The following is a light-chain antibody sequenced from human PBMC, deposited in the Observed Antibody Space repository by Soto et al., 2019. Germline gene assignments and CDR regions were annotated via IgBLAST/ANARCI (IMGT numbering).Light chain of an antibody. V-gene: IGKV3-15*01. J-gene: IGKJ5*01. CDR1: QSVSSH. CDR2: GAS. Sequence: EMVMTQSPDSVFVSLVEVAALSFMASQSVSSHLAWYQHKPGQAPRLLIYGASTRASGIPARFSGSGSETDFTLTISSLQSEDSAVYYCQQYHNWPPITFGQGTRLEIK. CDR3: QQYHNWPPIT.